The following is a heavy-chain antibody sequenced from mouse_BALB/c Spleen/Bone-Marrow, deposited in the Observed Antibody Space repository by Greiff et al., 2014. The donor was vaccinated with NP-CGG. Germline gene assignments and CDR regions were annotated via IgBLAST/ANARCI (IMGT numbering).Heavy chain of an antibody. CDR1: GFSIKDTY. CDR2: IDPTNGYT. D-gene: IGHD1-2*01. CDR3: ALISAATFSYWYFDV. V-gene: IGHV14-3*02. Sequence: EVKLMESGAELVKPGASVKLSCTASGFSIKDTYMHWMKRRPEQGLEWIGRIDPTNGYTKYDPKFQGKATITADTSSNTAYLQRSSLTSEDTAVCYFALISAATFSYWYFDVWGAGTPVPVPS. J-gene: IGHJ1*01.